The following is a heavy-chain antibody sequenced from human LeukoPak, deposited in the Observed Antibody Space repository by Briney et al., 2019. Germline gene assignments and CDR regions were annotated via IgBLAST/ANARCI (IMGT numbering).Heavy chain of an antibody. Sequence: SETLSLTCAVYGGSFSGYYWSWIRQPPGKGLEWIGEINHSGSTNYNPSLKSRVTISVDTSKNQFSLKLSSVTAADTAVYYCARGRESGGWDFDYWGQGTLVTVSS. CDR3: ARGRESGGWDFDY. J-gene: IGHJ4*02. D-gene: IGHD6-19*01. V-gene: IGHV4-34*01. CDR2: INHSGST. CDR1: GGSFSGYY.